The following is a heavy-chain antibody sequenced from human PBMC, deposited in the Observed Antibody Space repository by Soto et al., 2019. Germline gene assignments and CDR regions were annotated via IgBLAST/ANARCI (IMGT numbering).Heavy chain of an antibody. V-gene: IGHV3-33*01. D-gene: IGHD3-3*01. CDR2: IWYDGSNK. CDR1: GFTFSSYG. CDR3: ARGISNYDFWSGYHNPSTY. Sequence: GGSLRLSCAASGFTFSSYGMHWVRQAPGKGLEWVAVIWYDGSNKYYADSVKGRFTISRDNSKNTLYLQMNSLRAEDTAVYYCARGISNYDFWSGYHNPSTYWGQGTLVTVSS. J-gene: IGHJ4*02.